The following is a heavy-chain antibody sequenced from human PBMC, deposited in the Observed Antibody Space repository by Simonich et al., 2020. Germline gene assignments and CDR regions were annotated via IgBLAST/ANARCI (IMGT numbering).Heavy chain of an antibody. CDR2: ISGSGGST. V-gene: IGHV3-23*01. Sequence: EVQLLESGGGLVQPGGSLRLSCAASGFTFSSYAMSWVRQDPGKGLEWVSAISGSGGSTYYADAVKGRFTISRDNSKNTLYLQMNSLRAEDTAVYYCAKDSSLVGATDWFDPWGQGTLVTVSS. CDR3: AKDSSLVGATDWFDP. D-gene: IGHD1-26*01. J-gene: IGHJ5*02. CDR1: GFTFSSYA.